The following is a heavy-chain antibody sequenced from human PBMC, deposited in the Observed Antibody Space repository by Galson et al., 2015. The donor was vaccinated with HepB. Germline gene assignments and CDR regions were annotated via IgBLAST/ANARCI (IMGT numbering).Heavy chain of an antibody. Sequence: SLRLSCAASGFTFSSYAMHWVRQAPGKGLEYVSAISSNGGSTYYADSVKGRFTISRDNSKNTLYLQMSSLRAEDTAVYYCVKGSDCSSTSCSWHFDYWGKGTLDTVSA. CDR2: ISSNGGST. D-gene: IGHD2-2*01. CDR3: VKGSDCSSTSCSWHFDY. J-gene: IGHJ4*02. V-gene: IGHV3-64D*06. CDR1: GFTFSSYA.